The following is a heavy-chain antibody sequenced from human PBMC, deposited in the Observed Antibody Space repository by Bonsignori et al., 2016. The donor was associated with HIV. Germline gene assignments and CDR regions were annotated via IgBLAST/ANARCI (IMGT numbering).Heavy chain of an antibody. V-gene: IGHV3-66*01. J-gene: IGHJ4*02. CDR2: IYSGGST. CDR3: ARTQGDY. Sequence: VRQAPGKGLEWVSVIYSGGSTYYADSVKGRFTISRDNSKNTLYLQMNSLRAEDPAVYYCARTQGDYWGQGTLVTVSS.